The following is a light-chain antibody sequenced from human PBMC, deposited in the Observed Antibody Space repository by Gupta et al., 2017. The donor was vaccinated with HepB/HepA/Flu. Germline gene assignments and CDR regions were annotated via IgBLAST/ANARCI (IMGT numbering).Light chain of an antibody. CDR2: QDS. Sequence: SYELTQPPSVSVSPGQTARITCSGATCGDNSACWYPQKAGQSPVLVIYQDSNRTAGLPARFSASYSETTATLTIVGTQARDDDDYYWQACDSSIVVFGGGTKLTVL. CDR3: QACDSSIVV. J-gene: IGLJ2*01. V-gene: IGLV3-1*01. CDR1: TCGDNS.